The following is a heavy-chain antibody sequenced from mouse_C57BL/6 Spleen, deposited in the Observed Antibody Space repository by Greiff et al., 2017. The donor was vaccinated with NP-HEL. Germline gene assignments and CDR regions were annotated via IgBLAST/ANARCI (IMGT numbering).Heavy chain of an antibody. Sequence: QVQLQQSGAELVKPGASVKISCKASGYAFSSYWMNWVKQRPGKGLEWIGQIYPGDGDTNYNGKFKGKATLTADKSSSTAYMQLSSLTSEDSAVYFCARLGIYDGYYAMDYWGQGTSVTVSS. J-gene: IGHJ4*01. D-gene: IGHD2-3*01. CDR1: GYAFSSYW. CDR3: ARLGIYDGYYAMDY. V-gene: IGHV1-80*01. CDR2: IYPGDGDT.